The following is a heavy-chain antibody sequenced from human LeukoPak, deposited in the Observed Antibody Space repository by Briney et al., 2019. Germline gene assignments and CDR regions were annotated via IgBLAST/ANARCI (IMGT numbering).Heavy chain of an antibody. CDR1: GFTFSSYS. V-gene: IGHV3-21*01. D-gene: IGHD3-22*01. J-gene: IGHJ4*02. CDR2: ITRSSIYI. Sequence: GGSLRLSCAASGFTFSSYSMNGVRQAPGKGREWVSSITRSSIYIYYADSVKGRFTISRDNAKNSLYLQMNSLRAEDTAVYFCARVHYDGSGYYSIFDYWGQGTLVTVSS. CDR3: ARVHYDGSGYYSIFDY.